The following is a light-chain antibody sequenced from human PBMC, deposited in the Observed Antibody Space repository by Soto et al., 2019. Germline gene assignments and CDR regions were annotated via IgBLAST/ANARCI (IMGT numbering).Light chain of an antibody. V-gene: IGLV4-69*01. CDR1: SGHTTYA. J-gene: IGLJ1*01. CDR3: QSWGTGILV. Sequence: QPVLTQSPSASASQGASVKLTCTLSSGHTTYAIAWHQQQPEKGPRYLMKVNSDGSHSNGDGIPDRFSGSTSGAERYLTISSLQSEDEADYYCQSWGTGILVFGTGTKLTVL. CDR2: VNSDGSH.